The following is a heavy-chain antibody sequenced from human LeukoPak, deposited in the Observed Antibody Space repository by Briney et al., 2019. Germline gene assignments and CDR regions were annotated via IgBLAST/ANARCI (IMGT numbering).Heavy chain of an antibody. CDR3: ARTSIAAREADY. J-gene: IGHJ4*02. CDR1: GFTFSRYS. Sequence: GGSLRLSCAASGFTFSRYSMHWVRQAPGKGLEYVSAISNNGGSTYYAKSVKGRFTISRDNSKNALYLQMGSLRAEDMAVYYCARTSIAAREADYWGQGTLVTVSS. V-gene: IGHV3-64*01. D-gene: IGHD6-6*01. CDR2: ISNNGGST.